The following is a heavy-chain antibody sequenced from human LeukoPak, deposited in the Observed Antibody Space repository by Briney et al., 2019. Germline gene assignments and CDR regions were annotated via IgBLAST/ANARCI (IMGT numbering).Heavy chain of an antibody. CDR2: FYPGDSDT. D-gene: IGHD4-11*01. CDR3: SRLYSNRGDDY. V-gene: IGHV5-51*01. CDR1: GYNFTIYW. J-gene: IGHJ4*02. Sequence: GESLKISCKGSGYNFTIYWIGWVRQMPGKGLEWMGIFYPGDSDTRYSPSFQGPVTISADKSISTPYLQWSSLTASRTAMYYRSRLYSNRGDDYWGQGTLVTVSS.